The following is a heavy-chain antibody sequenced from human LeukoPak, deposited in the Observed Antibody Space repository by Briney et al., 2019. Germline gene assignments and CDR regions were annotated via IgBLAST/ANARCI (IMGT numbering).Heavy chain of an antibody. CDR3: ARRGYCSSTSCYGFDY. Sequence: SETLSLTCAVYGGSFSGYYWSWIRQPPGQGLEWIGEINHSGSTNYNPSLKSRVTISVDTSKNQFSLKLSSVTAADTAVYYCARRGYCSSTSCYGFDYWGQGTLVTVSS. CDR1: GGSFSGYY. V-gene: IGHV4-34*01. J-gene: IGHJ4*02. D-gene: IGHD2-2*01. CDR2: INHSGST.